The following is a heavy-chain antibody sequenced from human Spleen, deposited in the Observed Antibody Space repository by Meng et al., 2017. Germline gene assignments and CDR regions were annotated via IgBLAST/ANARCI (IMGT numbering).Heavy chain of an antibody. Sequence: ETLSLTCAVSDYSITGSYNWGWIRQSPGKGLEWIGSIYQSGSTYYNPSLKSRVTMSADTSKNQFSLKLRSVTAADTALYYCAVTYYYDSSGYFADYWGQGTLVTVSS. D-gene: IGHD3-22*01. CDR3: AVTYYYDSSGYFADY. CDR1: DYSITGSYN. V-gene: IGHV4-38-2*01. J-gene: IGHJ4*02. CDR2: IYQSGST.